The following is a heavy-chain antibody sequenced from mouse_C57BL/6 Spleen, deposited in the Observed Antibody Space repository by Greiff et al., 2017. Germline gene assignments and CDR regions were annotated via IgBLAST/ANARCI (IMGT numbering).Heavy chain of an antibody. V-gene: IGHV5-4*01. D-gene: IGHD1-1*01. J-gene: IGHJ3*01. CDR1: GFTFSSYA. CDR3: ANGGANYDYGEGTVAY. CDR2: ISDGGSYT. Sequence: EVQLVESGGGLVKPGGSLKLSCAASGFTFSSYAMSWVRQTPEKRLEWVATISDGGSYTYYPDNVKGRFTISRDNANNNLYLQMSHLSTEDTAKYYCANGGANYDYGEGTVAYWGQGTLVTVS.